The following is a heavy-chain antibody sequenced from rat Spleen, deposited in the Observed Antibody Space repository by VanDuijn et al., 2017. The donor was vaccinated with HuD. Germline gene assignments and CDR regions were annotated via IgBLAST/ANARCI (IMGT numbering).Heavy chain of an antibody. J-gene: IGHJ3*01. CDR3: AGGGSGGLNWFAH. D-gene: IGHD1-1*01. Sequence: EVQLVETGGGLVQPGRSLKLSCVASGFTFSRYYMYWVRQAPGTGLEWVSSINPDGGRTYYPDSVNGRCTISRENAENTVYLQMNSLRSEDTAIYYCAGGGSGGLNWFAHWGQGTLVTVSS. V-gene: IGHV5-58*01. CDR1: GFTFSRYY. CDR2: INPDGGRT.